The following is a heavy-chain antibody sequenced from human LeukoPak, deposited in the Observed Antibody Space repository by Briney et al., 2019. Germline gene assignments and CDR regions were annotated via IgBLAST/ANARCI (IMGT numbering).Heavy chain of an antibody. CDR3: ARHEQQLALDY. Sequence: SETLSHTCAVYGGSFSGYYWSWIRQPPGKGLEWIGEINHSGSTNYNPSLKSRVTISVDTSKNQFSLKLSSVTAADTAVYYCARHEQQLALDYWGQGTLVTVSS. J-gene: IGHJ4*02. D-gene: IGHD6-13*01. CDR2: INHSGST. V-gene: IGHV4-34*01. CDR1: GGSFSGYY.